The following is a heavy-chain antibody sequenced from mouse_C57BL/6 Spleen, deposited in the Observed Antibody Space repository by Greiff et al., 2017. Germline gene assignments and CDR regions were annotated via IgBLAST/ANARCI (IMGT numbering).Heavy chain of an antibody. CDR1: GYTFTSYW. D-gene: IGHD1-1*01. CDR2: IDPSDSYT. J-gene: IGHJ2*01. Sequence: QVRLQQPGAELVMPGASVKLSCKASGYTFTSYWMHWVKQRPGQGLEWIGEIDPSDSYTNYNQKFKGKSTLTVDKSSSTAYMQLSSLTSEDSAVYYCARSRVGSTYFDYWGQGTTLTVSS. CDR3: ARSRVGSTYFDY. V-gene: IGHV1-69*01.